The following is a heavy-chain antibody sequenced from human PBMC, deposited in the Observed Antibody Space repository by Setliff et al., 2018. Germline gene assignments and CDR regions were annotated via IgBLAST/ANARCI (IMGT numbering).Heavy chain of an antibody. CDR3: VRVAGTSVGRPAFDF. Sequence: TSETLSLTCAVSGYSISNHNYYWGWIRQPPGKGLEWIGSIYYSGNTYYSPSLKSRVTISVDTSKNRFSLRLSSVTAADTAVYSCVRVAGTSVGRPAFDFWGQGTLVTVSS. CDR1: GYSISNHNYY. V-gene: IGHV4-39*07. D-gene: IGHD1-1*01. J-gene: IGHJ4*02. CDR2: IYYSGNT.